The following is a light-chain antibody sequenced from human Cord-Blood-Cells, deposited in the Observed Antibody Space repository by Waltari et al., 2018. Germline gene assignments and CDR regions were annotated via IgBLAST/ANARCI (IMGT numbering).Light chain of an antibody. J-gene: IGKJ3*01. CDR2: DAS. CDR1: PSVSSY. Sequence: EIVLTQSPATLSLSPGERATLSCRASPSVSSYLAWYQQKPGQAPRLLIYDASNMATGIPARFSGSGSGTDFTLTISSLEPEDFAVYYCQQRSNWGFTFGPGTKVDIK. V-gene: IGKV3-11*01. CDR3: QQRSNWGFT.